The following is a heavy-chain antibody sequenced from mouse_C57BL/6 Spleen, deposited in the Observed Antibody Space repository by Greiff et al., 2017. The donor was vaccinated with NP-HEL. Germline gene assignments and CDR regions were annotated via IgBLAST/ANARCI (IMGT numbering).Heavy chain of an antibody. CDR2: INPNNGGT. CDR1: GYTFTDYY. D-gene: IGHD2-1*01. V-gene: IGHV1-26*01. J-gene: IGHJ2*01. CDR3: AREAYGNYDDYFDY. Sequence: EVQLQQSGPELVKPGASVKISCKASGYTFTDYYMNWVKQSHGKSLEWIGDINPNNGGTSYNQKFKGKATLTVDKSSSTAYMELRSLTSEDSAVYYCAREAYGNYDDYFDYWGQGTTLTVSS.